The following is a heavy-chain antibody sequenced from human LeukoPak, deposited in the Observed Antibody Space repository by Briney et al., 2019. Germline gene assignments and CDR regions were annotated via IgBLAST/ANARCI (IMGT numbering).Heavy chain of an antibody. CDR3: ARDRAGYCSSTSCQKGVDP. V-gene: IGHV1-2*02. D-gene: IGHD2-2*01. CDR2: INPNSGGT. Sequence: ASGKVSCKASGYTFTGYYMHWVRQAPGQGLEWMGWINPNSGGTNYAQKFQGRVTMTRDTSISTAYMELSRLRSDDTAVYYCARDRAGYCSSTSCQKGVDPWGQGTLVTVSS. J-gene: IGHJ5*02. CDR1: GYTFTGYY.